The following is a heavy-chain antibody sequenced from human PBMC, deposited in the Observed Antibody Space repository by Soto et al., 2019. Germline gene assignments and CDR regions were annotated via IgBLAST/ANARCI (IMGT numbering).Heavy chain of an antibody. CDR2: TYYSGSN. V-gene: IGHV4-30-4*01. J-gene: IGHJ4*02. Sequence: TSETLSLTCTVSGGSISSGDYYWSWIRQPPGKGLEWIGYTYYSGSNYYNPSLKSRVTISVDTSKNQFSLKLSSVTAADTAVYYCARKATYGDSDYYWGQGTLVTVSS. CDR3: ARKATYGDSDYY. CDR1: GGSISSGDYY. D-gene: IGHD4-17*01.